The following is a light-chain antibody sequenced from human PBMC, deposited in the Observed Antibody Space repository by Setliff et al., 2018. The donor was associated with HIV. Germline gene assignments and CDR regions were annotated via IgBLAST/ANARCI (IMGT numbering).Light chain of an antibody. V-gene: IGLV2-23*02. CDR1: SSDVGGYDF. CDR3: CSYAGSFTYWV. J-gene: IGLJ3*02. Sequence: QSALTQPASVSGSPGQSITISCTGTSSDVGGYDFVSWYQQYPGKAPKLMIYDVSKRPSGVSNRFSGSKSGNTASLTISGLQAEDEGDYYCCSYAGSFTYWVFGGGTKVTV. CDR2: DVS.